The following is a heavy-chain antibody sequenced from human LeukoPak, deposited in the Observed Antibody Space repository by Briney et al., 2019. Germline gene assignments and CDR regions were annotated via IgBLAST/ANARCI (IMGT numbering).Heavy chain of an antibody. D-gene: IGHD3-10*01. Sequence: SETLSLTCTVSGGSISSGDDYWSWIRQPPGKGLECIGYIYYSGSTYYNPSLKSRVTISVDTSKNQFSLKLSSVTAADTAVYYCARVLYYDSGSYSNWFDPWGQGTLVTVSS. CDR2: IYYSGST. CDR3: ARVLYYDSGSYSNWFDP. V-gene: IGHV4-30-4*01. CDR1: GGSISSGDDY. J-gene: IGHJ5*02.